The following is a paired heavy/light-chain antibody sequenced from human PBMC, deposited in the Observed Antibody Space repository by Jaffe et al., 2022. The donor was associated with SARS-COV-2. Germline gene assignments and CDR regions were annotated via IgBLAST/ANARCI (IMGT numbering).Heavy chain of an antibody. D-gene: IGHD6-13*01. V-gene: IGHV3-30*04. CDR3: ARDYDIESAGRGYFDY. Sequence: QVQLVESGGGVAQPGRSLRLSCAASGFTFSYYAMQWVRQAPGKGLEWVAVISRDAKSKFYADSVKGRFTLSRDNSKNTMYMEMNSLRPEDTAMYFCARDYDIESAGRGYFDYWGQGILVTVSA. CDR1: GFTFSYYA. J-gene: IGHJ4*02. CDR2: ISRDAKSK.
Light chain of an antibody. CDR3: QQRSKGYN. V-gene: IGKV3-11*01. J-gene: IGKJ2*01. CDR2: DAS. CDR1: QSVSNY. Sequence: EIVLTQSPATLSLSPGERATLSCRASQSVSNYLAWYQQKPGQAPRLLIYDASKRATGIPARFSGSGSGTDFTLTISSLEPEDFAVYYCQQRSKGYNFGQGTKLEIK.